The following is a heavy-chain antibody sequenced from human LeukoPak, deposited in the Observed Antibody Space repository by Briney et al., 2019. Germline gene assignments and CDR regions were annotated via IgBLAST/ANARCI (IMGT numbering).Heavy chain of an antibody. CDR2: INAGNGNT. V-gene: IGHV1-3*01. CDR3: ARRYYDSSGYYYL. CDR1: GYTFTGYA. J-gene: IGHJ5*02. D-gene: IGHD3-22*01. Sequence: RASVKVSCKASGYTFTGYAMHWVRQAPGQRLEWMGWINAGNGNTKYSQKFQGRVTITRDTSASTAYMELSSLRSEDTAVYYCARRYYDSSGYYYLWGQGTLVTVSS.